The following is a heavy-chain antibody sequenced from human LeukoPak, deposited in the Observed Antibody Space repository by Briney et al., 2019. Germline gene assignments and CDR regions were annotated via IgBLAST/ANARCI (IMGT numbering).Heavy chain of an antibody. V-gene: IGHV1-69*13. Sequence: ASVKVSCKASGGTFSSYAISWVRQAPGQGLEWMGGIIPNFGTANYAQKFQGRVTITADESTSTAYMELSSLRSEDTAVYYCARDFFGPDVDTAMVRIDYYYYGMDVWGQGTTVTVSS. D-gene: IGHD5-18*01. CDR2: IIPNFGTA. CDR1: GGTFSSYA. J-gene: IGHJ6*02. CDR3: ARDFFGPDVDTAMVRIDYYYYGMDV.